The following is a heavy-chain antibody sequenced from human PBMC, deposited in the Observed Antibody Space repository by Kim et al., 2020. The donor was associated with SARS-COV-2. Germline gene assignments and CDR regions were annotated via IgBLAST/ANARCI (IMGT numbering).Heavy chain of an antibody. CDR3: TSPHPAMVIGGVDY. J-gene: IGHJ4*02. CDR2: IKSKTDGGTT. CDR1: GFTFSNAW. Sequence: GGSLRLSCAASGFTFSNAWMSWVRQAPGKGLEWVGCIKSKTDGGTTDYAAPVKGRFTISRDDSKNTLYLQMNSLKTEDTAVYYCTSPHPAMVIGGVDYWGQGTLVTVSS. D-gene: IGHD3-22*01. V-gene: IGHV3-15*01.